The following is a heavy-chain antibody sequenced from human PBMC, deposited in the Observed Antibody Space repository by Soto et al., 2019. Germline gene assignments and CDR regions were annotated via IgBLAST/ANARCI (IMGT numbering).Heavy chain of an antibody. D-gene: IGHD5-12*01. J-gene: IGHJ4*02. CDR3: ARDLVSGYDPGDY. CDR2: IIPIFGTT. Sequence: QVQLVQSGAEVKKPGSSVKVSCKTSGDIFSGYSISWVRQAPGQGLEWMGGIIPIFGTTNYAQRFHGRVTSTADKSTSTVYMELYSLKSEDTAVYYCARDLVSGYDPGDYWGQGTLVTVSS. CDR1: GDIFSGYS. V-gene: IGHV1-69*14.